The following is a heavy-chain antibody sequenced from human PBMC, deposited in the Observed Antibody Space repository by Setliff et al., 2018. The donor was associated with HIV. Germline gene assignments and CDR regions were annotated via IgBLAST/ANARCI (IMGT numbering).Heavy chain of an antibody. CDR1: GGSFSNYP. J-gene: IGHJ4*02. CDR3: ARVSTFFYGSVTSFNVVY. CDR2: IVPLVGTP. V-gene: IGHV1-69*06. Sequence: SVKVSCKASGGSFSNYPISWVRQAAGQGLEWMGGIVPLVGTPNYAQKFQGRLTITADKSTRTAYLELSRLSYEDTAVYWCARVSTFFYGSVTSFNVVYWVQGTLVTVSS. D-gene: IGHD3-10*01.